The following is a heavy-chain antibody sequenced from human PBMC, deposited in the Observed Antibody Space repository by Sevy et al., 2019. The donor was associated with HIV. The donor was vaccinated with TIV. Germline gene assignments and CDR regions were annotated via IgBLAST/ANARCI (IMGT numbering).Heavy chain of an antibody. CDR3: AKGDTPMLRFGYFDY. J-gene: IGHJ4*02. V-gene: IGHV3-23*01. CDR2: ISGSGVST. CDR1: GFTFSSYS. D-gene: IGHD5-18*01. Sequence: GGSLRLSCAASGFTFSSYSMSWVRQAPGKGLEWVSAISGSGVSTLYADSVKGRFTISRDTSKNTLYLQMNSLRTEDTAVYYCAKGDTPMLRFGYFDYWGQGTLVTVSS.